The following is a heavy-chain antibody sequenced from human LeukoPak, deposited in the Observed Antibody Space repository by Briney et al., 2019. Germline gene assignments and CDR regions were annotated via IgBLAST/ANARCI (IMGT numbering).Heavy chain of an antibody. Sequence: TLSLTCTVSGGSISSGSYYWSWIRQPAGKGLEWIGRIYTSGSTNYNPSLKSRVTISVDTSKNQFSLKLSSVTATDTAVYYCARAGSSSPYFDYWGQGTLVTVSS. CDR3: ARAGSSSPYFDY. J-gene: IGHJ4*02. CDR2: IYTSGST. CDR1: GGSISSGSYY. D-gene: IGHD6-13*01. V-gene: IGHV4-61*02.